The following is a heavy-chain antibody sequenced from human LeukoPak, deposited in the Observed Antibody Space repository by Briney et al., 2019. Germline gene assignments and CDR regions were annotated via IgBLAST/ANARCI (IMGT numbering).Heavy chain of an antibody. Sequence: GGSLRLSCAASGFSFSNHWMIWVRQAPGKGLEWVATINPDGTEKRYVDSVKGRFTISRDNGKNSLYLQMSSLRAEDTAVYYCVRDDRGIAVGSRDHWAQGSLVTVSS. CDR3: VRDDRGIAVGSRDH. CDR1: GFSFSNHW. D-gene: IGHD6-19*01. J-gene: IGHJ4*02. V-gene: IGHV3-7*03. CDR2: INPDGTEK.